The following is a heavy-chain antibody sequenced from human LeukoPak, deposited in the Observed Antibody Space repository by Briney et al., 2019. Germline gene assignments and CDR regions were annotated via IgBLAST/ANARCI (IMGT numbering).Heavy chain of an antibody. CDR2: IIPNFGTA. CDR1: GGTLSSYA. Sequence: SVKVSCKASGGTLSSYAISWVRQAPGQGLEWMGGIIPNFGTANYAQKFQGRVTITADESTSTAYMELSSLRSEDTAVYYCAVCGGDCKDYYYYGMDVWGQGTTVTVSS. D-gene: IGHD2-21*02. J-gene: IGHJ6*02. V-gene: IGHV1-69*13. CDR3: AVCGGDCKDYYYYGMDV.